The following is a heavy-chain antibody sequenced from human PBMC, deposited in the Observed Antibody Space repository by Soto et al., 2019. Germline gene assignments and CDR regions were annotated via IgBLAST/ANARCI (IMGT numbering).Heavy chain of an antibody. V-gene: IGHV1-3*01. CDR3: ARGLRDIVVVPADPPPLENYGMDV. J-gene: IGHJ6*02. CDR2: INAGNGNT. Sequence: GASVKVSCKASGYTFTSYAMHWVRQAPGQRLEWMGWINAGNGNTKYSQKFQGRVTITRDTSASTAYMELSSLRSEDTAVYYCARGLRDIVVVPADPPPLENYGMDVWGQGTTVTVSS. D-gene: IGHD2-2*01. CDR1: GYTFTSYA.